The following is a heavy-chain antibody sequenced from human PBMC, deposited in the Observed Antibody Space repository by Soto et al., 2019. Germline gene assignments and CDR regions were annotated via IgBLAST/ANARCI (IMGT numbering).Heavy chain of an antibody. Sequence: PSETLSLTCTVSGGSISSGDYYWSWIRQPPGRGLEWIGYIYYSGSTYYNPSLKSRVTISVDTSKNQFSLKLSSVTAADTAVYYCAREGSRDGYNFFDYWGREPWSP. V-gene: IGHV4-30-4*01. J-gene: IGHJ4*02. CDR3: AREGSRDGYNFFDY. D-gene: IGHD5-12*01. CDR2: IYYSGST. CDR1: GGSISSGDYY.